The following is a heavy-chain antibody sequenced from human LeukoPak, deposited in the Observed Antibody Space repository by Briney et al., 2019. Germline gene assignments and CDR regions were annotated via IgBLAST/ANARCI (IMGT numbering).Heavy chain of an antibody. CDR3: ARDPTFYDFWRVPGGYMDV. J-gene: IGHJ6*03. CDR2: ISYDGSNK. V-gene: IGHV3-30*01. Sequence: GGSLRLSCEASGFTFSSFAMRWVRQAPGKGLEWVAVISYDGSNKYYADSVKGRFTISRDNSKNTLYLQMNSLRSEDTAVYYCARDPTFYDFWRVPGGYMDVWGKGTTVTVS. D-gene: IGHD3-3*01. CDR1: GFTFSSFA.